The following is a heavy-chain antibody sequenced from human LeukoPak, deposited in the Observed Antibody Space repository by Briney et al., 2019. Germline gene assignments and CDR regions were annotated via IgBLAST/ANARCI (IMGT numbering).Heavy chain of an antibody. Sequence: EASVKVSCKASGGTFSSYAIRWVRQAPGQGLEWMGRIIPILGIANYAQKFQGRVTITADKSTSTAYMELSSLRSEDTAVYYCARALTYYYDSSGYYGGYYFDYWGQGTLVTVSS. V-gene: IGHV1-69*04. D-gene: IGHD3-22*01. CDR1: GGTFSSYA. CDR2: IIPILGIA. CDR3: ARALTYYYDSSGYYGGYYFDY. J-gene: IGHJ4*02.